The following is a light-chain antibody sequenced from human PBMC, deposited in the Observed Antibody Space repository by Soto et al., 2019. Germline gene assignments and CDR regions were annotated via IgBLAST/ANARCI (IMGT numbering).Light chain of an antibody. CDR3: QQTNSFPLT. CDR2: AAS. CDR1: QDISTY. V-gene: IGKV1-12*01. Sequence: DIQMTQSPSSVSASVGDIVTITCRAIQDISTYLAWYQQRPGKAPNLLIYAASTLQSGVPSRFSGSGSGTDFSLTISSLQPEDSATYYCQQTNSFPLTFGGGTKVEIK. J-gene: IGKJ4*01.